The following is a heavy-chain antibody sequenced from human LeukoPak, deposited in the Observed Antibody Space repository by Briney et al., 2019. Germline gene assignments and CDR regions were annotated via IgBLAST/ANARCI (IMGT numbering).Heavy chain of an antibody. V-gene: IGHV3-48*04. CDR3: ARDGYYDSSGYYRY. J-gene: IGHJ4*02. Sequence: PGGSLRLTCAASGFTFSSYSMNWVRQAPGKGLEWVSYISSSSSTIYYADSVKGRFTISRDNAKNSLYLQMNSLRAEDTAVYYCARDGYYDSSGYYRYWGQGTLVTVSS. CDR1: GFTFSSYS. D-gene: IGHD3-22*01. CDR2: ISSSSSTI.